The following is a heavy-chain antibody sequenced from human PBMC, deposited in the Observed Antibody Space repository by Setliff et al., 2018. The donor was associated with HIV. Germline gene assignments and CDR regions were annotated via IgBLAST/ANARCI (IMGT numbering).Heavy chain of an antibody. CDR2: VHFSGTT. D-gene: IGHD3-3*01. CDR1: GGSMRSTTYY. CDR3: ARPSLGIGGGSKFDS. J-gene: IGHJ4*02. V-gene: IGHV4-39*01. Sequence: SETLSLTCTVSGGSMRSTTYYWGWVRQPPGKGLEWIGNVHFSGTTYDNPSLKSRVTISVDPSQNQFSLRLISVTAADAAMYYCARPSLGIGGGSKFDSWGQGTLVTVSS.